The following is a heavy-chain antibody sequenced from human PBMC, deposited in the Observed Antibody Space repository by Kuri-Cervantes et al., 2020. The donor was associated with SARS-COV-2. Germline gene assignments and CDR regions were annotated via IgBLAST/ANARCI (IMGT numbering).Heavy chain of an antibody. CDR3: AKAGDSSGFYLPGDY. D-gene: IGHD3-22*01. CDR1: GFTFSSYA. Sequence: ETLSLTCAASGFTFSSYAMSWVRQAPGKGLEWVSLIYSGGSSTYYADSVKGRFTISRDDSKNTLYLQMNGLRAEDTAVYYCAKAGDSSGFYLPGDYWGQGTLVTVSS. CDR2: IYSGGSST. J-gene: IGHJ4*02. V-gene: IGHV3-23*03.